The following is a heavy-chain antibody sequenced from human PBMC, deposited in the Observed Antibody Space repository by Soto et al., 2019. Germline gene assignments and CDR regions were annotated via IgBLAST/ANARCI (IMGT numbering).Heavy chain of an antibody. D-gene: IGHD2-2*01. J-gene: IGHJ6*02. V-gene: IGHV5-51*01. CDR2: IYPGDSDT. CDR1: GYIFTNSW. CDR3: ARLQAAMPAAAGMDV. Sequence: PGESLKISCKGSGYIFTNSWIGWVRQMPGKGLEWMGIIYPGDSDTRYSPSFQGQVTISADKSITTAYLQWSNLTASDTAMYYCARLQAAMPAAAGMDVWGQGTAVTVS.